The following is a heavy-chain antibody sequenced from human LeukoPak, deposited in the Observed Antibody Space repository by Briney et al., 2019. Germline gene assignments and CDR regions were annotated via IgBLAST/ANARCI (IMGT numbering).Heavy chain of an antibody. CDR3: ARDLLSTIVNGANWFDP. Sequence: ASVKVSCKASGYTFTGYYMHWVRQAPGQGLEWMGWINPNSGGTNYAQKFQGRVTMTRDTSISTAYMELSRLRSDDTAVYYCARDLLSTIVNGANWFDPWGQGTLVTVSS. D-gene: IGHD3-22*01. V-gene: IGHV1-2*02. CDR2: INPNSGGT. J-gene: IGHJ5*02. CDR1: GYTFTGYY.